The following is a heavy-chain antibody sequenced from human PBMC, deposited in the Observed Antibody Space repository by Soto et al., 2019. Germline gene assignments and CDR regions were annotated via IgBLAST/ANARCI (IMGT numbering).Heavy chain of an antibody. CDR2: IIPILGIA. Sequence: SVKVSCKASGGTFSSYTISWVRQAPGQGLEWMGRIIPILGIANYAQKFQGRVTITADKSTSTAYMELSSLRSEDSAVYYCARESDEYYYYYMDVWGKGTTVTVSS. V-gene: IGHV1-69*04. J-gene: IGHJ6*03. CDR1: GGTFSSYT. CDR3: ARESDEYYYYYMDV.